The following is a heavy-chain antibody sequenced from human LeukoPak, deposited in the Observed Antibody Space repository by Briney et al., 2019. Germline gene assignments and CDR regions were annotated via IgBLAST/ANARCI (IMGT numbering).Heavy chain of an antibody. CDR2: IYYSGST. CDR3: ARDRSGGALVDY. J-gene: IGHJ4*02. V-gene: IGHV4-59*01. CDR1: GGSISSYY. Sequence: MPSETLSLTCTVSGGSISSYYWSWIRQPPGKGLEWIGYIYYSGSTNYNPSLKSRVTISVETSKNQFSLKLSSVTAADTAVYYCARDRSGGALVDYWGQGTLVTVSS. D-gene: IGHD2-15*01.